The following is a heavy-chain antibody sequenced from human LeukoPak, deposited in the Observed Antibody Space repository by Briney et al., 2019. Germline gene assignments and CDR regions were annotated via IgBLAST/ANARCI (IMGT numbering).Heavy chain of an antibody. V-gene: IGHV4-59*11. Sequence: PSETLSLTCTVSGGSISSHYWSWIRQPPGKGLEWIGYIYYSGSTNYNPSLKSRVTISVDTSKNQFSLKLSSVTAADTAVYYCARDFGGRDWFDPWGQGTLVTVSS. CDR2: IYYSGST. CDR3: ARDFGGRDWFDP. CDR1: GGSISSHY. J-gene: IGHJ5*02. D-gene: IGHD3-10*01.